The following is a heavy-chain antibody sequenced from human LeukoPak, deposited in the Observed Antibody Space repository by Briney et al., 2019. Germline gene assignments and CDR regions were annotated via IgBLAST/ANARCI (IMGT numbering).Heavy chain of an antibody. CDR3: ASSTLAAAVPFDY. D-gene: IGHD6-13*01. CDR2: MSSRSTYI. CDR1: AFSFSDYG. V-gene: IGHV3-21*06. Sequence: GGSLRLSCAASAFSFSDYGMNWVRQAPGKGLEWVSFMSSRSTYIQYADSVKGRFTISRDNAKNSLYLQMNSLRDEDTAVYYCASSTLAAAVPFDYWGQGTLVTVSS. J-gene: IGHJ4*02.